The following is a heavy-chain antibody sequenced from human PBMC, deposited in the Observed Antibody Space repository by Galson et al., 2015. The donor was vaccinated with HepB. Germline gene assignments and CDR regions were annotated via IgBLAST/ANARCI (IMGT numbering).Heavy chain of an antibody. J-gene: IGHJ4*02. CDR3: ARDRYSTSPPDY. D-gene: IGHD6-6*01. CDR2: ISVYNGNT. Sequence: SVKVSCKASRFTFTNYGVTWVRQAPGQGLEWMGWISVYNGNTNYAQKFQDRVTMTTDTSTTTAYMELRSLRADDTAVYFCARDRYSTSPPDYWGQGTLVSVSS. CDR1: RFTFTNYG. V-gene: IGHV1-18*01.